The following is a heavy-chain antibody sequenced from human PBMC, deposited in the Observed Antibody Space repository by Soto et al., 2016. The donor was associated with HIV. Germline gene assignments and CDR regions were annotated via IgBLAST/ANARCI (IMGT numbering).Heavy chain of an antibody. CDR1: EFTFSNYA. J-gene: IGHJ4*02. CDR2: ISGSGSNA. V-gene: IGHV3-23*04. Sequence: EVQLVDSGGTLVQPGGSLRLSCVTSEFTFSNYAMNWVRQAPGKGLEWVAGISGSGSNAYYADSVKGRFTISRDNSRNTLYLQMNGLRAEDTALYYCARRPNYVFFATRRNITFDSWGQGTRSPSPQ. D-gene: IGHD3-10*01. CDR3: ARRPNYVFFATRRNITFDS.